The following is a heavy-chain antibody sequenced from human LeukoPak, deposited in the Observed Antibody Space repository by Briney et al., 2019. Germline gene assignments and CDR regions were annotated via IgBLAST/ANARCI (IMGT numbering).Heavy chain of an antibody. CDR2: IYTSGST. CDR1: GGSISSGSYY. CDR3: ARSSGYYFEYFHH. D-gene: IGHD3-22*01. J-gene: IGHJ1*01. Sequence: SQTLSLTCTVSGGSISSGSYYWSWIRQPAGKGLEWIGRIYTSGSTNYNPSLKSRITISVDTSKNQFSLKLSSVTAADTAVYYCARSSGYYFEYFHHWGQGTLVTVSS. V-gene: IGHV4-61*02.